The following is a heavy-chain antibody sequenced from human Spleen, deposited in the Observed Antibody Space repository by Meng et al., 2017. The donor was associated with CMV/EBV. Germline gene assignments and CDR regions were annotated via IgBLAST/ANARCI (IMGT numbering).Heavy chain of an antibody. D-gene: IGHD6-13*01. CDR3: ASRLIAAADEYDY. J-gene: IGHJ4*02. CDR1: GGSFSGYY. CDR2: INHSGST. Sequence: GSLRLSCAVYGGSFSGYYWSWIRQPPGKGLEWIGEINHSGSTNYNPSLKSRVTISVDTSKNQFSLKLSSVTAADTAVYYCASRLIAAADEYDYWGQGTLVTVSS. V-gene: IGHV4-34*01.